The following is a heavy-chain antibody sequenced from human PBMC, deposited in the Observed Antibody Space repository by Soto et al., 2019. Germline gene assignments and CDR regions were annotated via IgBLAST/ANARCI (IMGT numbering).Heavy chain of an antibody. CDR2: IWYDGSNK. V-gene: IGHV3-33*01. CDR1: GFTFSSYG. D-gene: IGHD3-16*01. Sequence: GSLRLSCAASGFTFSSYGMHWVRQAPGKGLEWVAVIWYDGSNKYYADSVKGRFTISRDNSKNTLYLQMNSLRAEDTAVYYCARDSYPIRGYYYYYGMDVWGQGTTVTVSS. CDR3: ARDSYPIRGYYYYYGMDV. J-gene: IGHJ6*02.